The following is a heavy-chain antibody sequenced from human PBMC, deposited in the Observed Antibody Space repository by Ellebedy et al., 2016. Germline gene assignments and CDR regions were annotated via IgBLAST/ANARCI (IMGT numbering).Heavy chain of an antibody. CDR2: IYHSGST. CDR1: GGSISSGGYS. D-gene: IGHD6-13*01. J-gene: IGHJ5*02. V-gene: IGHV4-30-2*01. Sequence: SETLSLTCAVSGGSISSGGYSWSWIRQPPGKGLEWIGYIYHSGSTYYNPSLKSRVTISVDTSKNQFSLKVTSVTAADTAVYYCARGVSSFDPWGQGTLVTVSS. CDR3: ARGVSSFDP.